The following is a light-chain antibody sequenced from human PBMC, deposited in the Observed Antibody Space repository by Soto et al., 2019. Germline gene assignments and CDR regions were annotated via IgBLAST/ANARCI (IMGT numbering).Light chain of an antibody. J-gene: IGLJ2*01. CDR3: SSYTSGRTLV. V-gene: IGLV2-14*01. Sequence: QSALTQPAAVSESPGQTITISCTGTSTDVGAYKYVSWYQKYPGKAPKLMIYEVNYRPSGVSNRFSGFKSGNTASLTISGLQAEDEADYYCSSYTSGRTLVFGGGTKVTVL. CDR1: STDVGAYKY. CDR2: EVN.